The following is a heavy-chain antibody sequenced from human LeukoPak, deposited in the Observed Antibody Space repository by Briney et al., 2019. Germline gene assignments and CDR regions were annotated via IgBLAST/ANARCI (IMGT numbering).Heavy chain of an antibody. CDR1: GFTFDDYG. CDR2: ITWNGGST. J-gene: IGHJ6*03. V-gene: IGHV3-20*04. Sequence: GASLRLPCAASGFTFDDYGMSWVRHGPGKGLEWVSGITWNGGSTGYADSVKGRFTISRDNAKNSLYLQMNSLRAEDTALYYCARGNYYMDVWGKGTTVTVSS. CDR3: ARGNYYMDV.